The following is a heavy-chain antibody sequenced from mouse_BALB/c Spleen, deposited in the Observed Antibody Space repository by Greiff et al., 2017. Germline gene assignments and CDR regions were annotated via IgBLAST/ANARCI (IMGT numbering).Heavy chain of an antibody. CDR2: ISSGSSTI. J-gene: IGHJ4*01. CDR3: ARSGTRAMDY. CDR1: GFTFSSFG. Sequence: EVKVVESGGGLVQPGGSRKLSCAASGFTFSSFGMHWVRQAPEKGLEWVAYISSGSSTIYYADTVKGRFTISRDNPKNTLFLQMTSLRSEDTAMYYCARSGTRAMDYWGQGTSVTVSS. V-gene: IGHV5-17*02. D-gene: IGHD3-1*01.